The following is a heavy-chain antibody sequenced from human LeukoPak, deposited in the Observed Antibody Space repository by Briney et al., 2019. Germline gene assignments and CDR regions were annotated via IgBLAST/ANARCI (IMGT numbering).Heavy chain of an antibody. Sequence: ASVKVSCKASGYTFRSYVINCVRQAPGQGLEWMGWISDYNGNTNYAQKLQGRVTMTTDTSTSTAYMELRSLRSDDTAVYYCGRDDALVATGSFDSWGQGTLVTVSS. D-gene: IGHD5-12*01. CDR1: GYTFRSYV. J-gene: IGHJ4*02. CDR3: GRDDALVATGSFDS. CDR2: ISDYNGNT. V-gene: IGHV1-18*01.